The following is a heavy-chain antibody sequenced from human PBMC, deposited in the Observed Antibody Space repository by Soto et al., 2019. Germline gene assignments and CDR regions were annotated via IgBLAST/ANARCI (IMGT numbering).Heavy chain of an antibody. D-gene: IGHD6-13*01. V-gene: IGHV1-8*01. CDR3: ARTPGIAAARYYYGMDV. CDR1: GYTFTSYD. Sequence: ASVKASCKVSGYTFTSYDINWVRQATGQWLEWMGWMNPNSGNTGYAQKFQGRVTMTRNTSISTAYMVLSGLRSENTAVYYCARTPGIAAARYYYGMDVWGQGTTVTVSS. CDR2: MNPNSGNT. J-gene: IGHJ6*02.